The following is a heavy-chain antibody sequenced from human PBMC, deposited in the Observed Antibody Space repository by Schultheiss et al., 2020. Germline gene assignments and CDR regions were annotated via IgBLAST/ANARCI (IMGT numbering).Heavy chain of an antibody. J-gene: IGHJ6*02. V-gene: IGHV3-23*01. D-gene: IGHD6-13*01. CDR3: AALRASSWYIDYYYGMDV. CDR2: ISGSGGST. Sequence: GESLKISCAASGFTFSSYAMSWVRQAPGKGLEWVSAISGSGGSTFYADSVKGRLTISRDNSKNTLYLQMNSLRAEDTAVYYCAALRASSWYIDYYYGMDVWGQGTTVTVSS. CDR1: GFTFSSYA.